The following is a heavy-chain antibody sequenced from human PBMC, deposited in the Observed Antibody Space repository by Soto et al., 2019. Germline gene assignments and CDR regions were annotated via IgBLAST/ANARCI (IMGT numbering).Heavy chain of an antibody. D-gene: IGHD4-17*01. CDR1: GFTFSSYA. J-gene: IGHJ6*02. CDR2: ISGSGGST. Sequence: GGSLRLSCAASGFTFSSYAMSWVRQAPGKGLEWVSAISGSGGSTYYADSVKGRFTISRDNSKNTLYLQMNSLRAEDTAVYYCAKERVDYGGNSYYYYGMDVWGQGTTVTVSS. CDR3: AKERVDYGGNSYYYYGMDV. V-gene: IGHV3-23*01.